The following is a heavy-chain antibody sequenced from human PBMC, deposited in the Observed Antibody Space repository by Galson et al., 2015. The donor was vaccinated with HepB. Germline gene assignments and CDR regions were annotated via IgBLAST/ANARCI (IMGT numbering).Heavy chain of an antibody. Sequence: QSGAEVKKPGESLKISCKGSGYSFTSYWIGWVRRMPGKGLEWMGIIYPGDSDTKYSPSFQGQVTISADKSFSTAYLQWSSLKASDTAMYYCALSFCGGDCCSRPSDAFDIWGRGTMVTVSS. J-gene: IGHJ3*02. CDR2: IYPGDSDT. V-gene: IGHV5-51*03. D-gene: IGHD2-21*01. CDR3: ALSFCGGDCCSRPSDAFDI. CDR1: GYSFTSYW.